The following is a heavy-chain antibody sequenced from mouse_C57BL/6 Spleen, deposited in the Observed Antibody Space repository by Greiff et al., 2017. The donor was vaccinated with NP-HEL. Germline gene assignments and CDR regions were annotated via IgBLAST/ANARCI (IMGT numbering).Heavy chain of an antibody. CDR3: ARRELGRYFDV. D-gene: IGHD4-1*01. J-gene: IGHJ1*03. CDR1: GYTFTDYN. V-gene: IGHV1-18*01. Sequence: EVQLQQSGPELVKPGASVEIPCKASGYTFTDYNMDWVKQSHGKSLEWIGDINPNNGGTIYNQKFKGKATLTVDKSSSTAYMELRSLTSEDTAVYYCARRELGRYFDVWGTGTTVTVSS. CDR2: INPNNGGT.